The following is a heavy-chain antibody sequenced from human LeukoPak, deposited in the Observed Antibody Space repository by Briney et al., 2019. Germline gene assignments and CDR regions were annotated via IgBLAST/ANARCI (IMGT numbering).Heavy chain of an antibody. J-gene: IGHJ4*02. V-gene: IGHV4-31*03. D-gene: IGHD3-22*01. CDR2: IYYSGST. CDR3: ARTSPYYYDSSGYSKAGYYFDY. Sequence: SSETMSLTCTVSGGSISSGGYYWSWIRQHPGKGLEWIGYIYYSGSTYYNPSLKSRVTISVDTSKNQFSLKLSSVTAADTAVYYCARTSPYYYDSSGYSKAGYYFDYWGQGTLVTVSS. CDR1: GGSISSGGYY.